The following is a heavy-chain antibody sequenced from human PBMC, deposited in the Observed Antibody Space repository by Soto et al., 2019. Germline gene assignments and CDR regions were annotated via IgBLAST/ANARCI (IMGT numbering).Heavy chain of an antibody. J-gene: IGHJ4*02. V-gene: IGHV1-69*01. Sequence: QEQLVQSGPEVKKPGSSVKVSCKDSGGLFSSFAICWVRQAPGQGLEWVGGIIPVFGTTNYAEKFQGRVTITADESTNTAYMELSSLISGDTAMYYCARGGGPYVWFNEFWGQGTLVTVSS. D-gene: IGHD3-16*01. CDR2: IIPVFGTT. CDR3: ARGGGPYVWFNEF. CDR1: GGLFSSFA.